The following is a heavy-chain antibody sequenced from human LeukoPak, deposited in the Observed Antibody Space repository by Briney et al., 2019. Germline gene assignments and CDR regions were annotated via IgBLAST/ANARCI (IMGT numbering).Heavy chain of an antibody. CDR3: AEWNSVYWYFDL. Sequence: PGGSLRLSCAASGFTFDDFGMSWVRQAPGKGLEWVSGISGSGGSTYYADSVKGRFTISRDNSKNTLHPQMNSLRAEDTALYYCAEWNSVYWYFDLWGRGTLVTVSS. V-gene: IGHV3-23*01. D-gene: IGHD1-1*01. CDR1: GFTFDDFG. J-gene: IGHJ2*01. CDR2: ISGSGGST.